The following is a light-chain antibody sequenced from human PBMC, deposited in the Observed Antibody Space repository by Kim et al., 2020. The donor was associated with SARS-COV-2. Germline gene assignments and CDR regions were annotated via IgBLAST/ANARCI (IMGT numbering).Light chain of an antibody. V-gene: IGKV3-11*01. Sequence: PEETANLSCRAGQSLRTLLACYQQLPGQAPRLLIYDASHSATGTPARFSGSGSGTDFTLTISSLEPEDFATYYCQHRSNWPLTFGGGTKVDIK. CDR3: QHRSNWPLT. CDR2: DAS. J-gene: IGKJ4*01. CDR1: QSLRTL.